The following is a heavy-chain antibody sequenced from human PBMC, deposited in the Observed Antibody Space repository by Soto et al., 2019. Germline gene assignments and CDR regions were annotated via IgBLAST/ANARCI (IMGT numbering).Heavy chain of an antibody. Sequence: QVQLQQWGAGLLKPSETLSLTCAVYGGSFSGYYWSWIRQPPGKGLEWIGEINHSGSTNYNPSLKSLVTISVDTSRNQFSLKLSSVTAADTAVYYCARGRVGDYYDSSGYYYLDYWGQGTLVTVSS. CDR2: INHSGST. D-gene: IGHD3-22*01. V-gene: IGHV4-34*01. CDR3: ARGRVGDYYDSSGYYYLDY. CDR1: GGSFSGYY. J-gene: IGHJ4*02.